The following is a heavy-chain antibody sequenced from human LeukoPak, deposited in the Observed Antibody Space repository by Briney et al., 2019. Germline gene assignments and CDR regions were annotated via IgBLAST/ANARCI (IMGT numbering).Heavy chain of an antibody. CDR2: IYSGGST. Sequence: PGGSLRLSCAASGFTVSSNYMSWVRQAPGKGLEWVSVIYSGGSTYYADSVKGRFTISRDNSKNTLYLQMNSLRAEDTAVYYCAREGGIAVAGNRYLSTPDSGYYGMDVWGQGTTVTVSS. D-gene: IGHD6-19*01. J-gene: IGHJ6*02. V-gene: IGHV3-53*01. CDR1: GFTVSSNY. CDR3: AREGGIAVAGNRYLSTPDSGYYGMDV.